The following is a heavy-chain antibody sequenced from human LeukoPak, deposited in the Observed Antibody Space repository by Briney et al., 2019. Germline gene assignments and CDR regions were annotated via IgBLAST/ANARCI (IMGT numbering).Heavy chain of an antibody. V-gene: IGHV1-18*01. CDR3: AREAKWITFGGVIVMDY. CDR2: ISAYNGNT. Sequence: ASVKVSCKASGYTFTSYGISWVRQAPGQGLEWMGWISAYNGNTNYAQKLQGRVTMTTDTSTSTAYMELRSLRSDDTAVYYCAREAKWITFGGVIVMDYWGQGTLVTASS. CDR1: GYTFTSYG. J-gene: IGHJ4*02. D-gene: IGHD3-16*02.